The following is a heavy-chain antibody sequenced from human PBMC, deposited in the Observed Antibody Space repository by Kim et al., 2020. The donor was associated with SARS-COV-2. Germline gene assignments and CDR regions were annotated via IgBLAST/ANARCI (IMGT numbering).Heavy chain of an antibody. V-gene: IGHV1-24*01. CDR1: GYTLTELS. Sequence: ASVKVSCKVSGYTLTELSMHWVRQAPGKGLEWMGGFDPEDGETIYAQKFQGRVTMTEDTSTDTAYMELSSLRSEDTAVYYCATDRANMVRGVMDAFDIWGQGTMVTVSS. J-gene: IGHJ3*02. CDR2: FDPEDGET. CDR3: ATDRANMVRGVMDAFDI. D-gene: IGHD3-10*01.